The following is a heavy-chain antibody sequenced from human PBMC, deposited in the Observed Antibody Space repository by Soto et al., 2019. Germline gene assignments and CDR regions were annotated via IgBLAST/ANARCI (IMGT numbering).Heavy chain of an antibody. CDR2: VGGSDSDK. J-gene: IGHJ3*02. CDR1: GFPFSAYA. Sequence: EVQLLESGGGVVQPGGSLRLSCAASGFPFSAYAMSWVRQAPGKGLQWVSGVGGSDSDKHYADSVRGRFTVSRDNSKNTLYLQMNSLRADDTAVDYCAKDATAVNGVWDPFDMWGQGTDVTVSS. D-gene: IGHD2-8*01. V-gene: IGHV3-23*01. CDR3: AKDATAVNGVWDPFDM.